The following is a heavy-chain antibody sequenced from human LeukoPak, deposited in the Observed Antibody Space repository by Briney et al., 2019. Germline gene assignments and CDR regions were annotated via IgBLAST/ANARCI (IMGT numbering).Heavy chain of an antibody. D-gene: IGHD2-15*01. CDR2: TYYRSKWYN. CDR3: ARDLLGYCSGGSCQWDWFDP. V-gene: IGHV6-1*01. CDR1: GDSVSSNSAA. J-gene: IGHJ5*02. Sequence: SQTLSLTCAISGDSVSSNSAAWNWIRQSPSRGLEWLGRTYYRSKWYNDYAVSVKSRITINPDTSKNQFSLQLSSVTPEDTAVYYCARDLLGYCSGGSCQWDWFDPWGQGTLVTVSS.